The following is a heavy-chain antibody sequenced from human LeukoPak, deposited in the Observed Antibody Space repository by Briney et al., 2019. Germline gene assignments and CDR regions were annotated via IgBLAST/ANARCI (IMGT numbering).Heavy chain of an antibody. CDR3: ARDLYSSRWAYDAFDI. D-gene: IGHD6-13*01. J-gene: IGHJ3*02. CDR2: SSSSGYI. Sequence: SSSSGYIYYADSVKGRLTISRDNAKNSLYLQMNSLRAEDTAVYYCARDLYSSRWAYDAFDIWGQGTMVTVSS. V-gene: IGHV3-21*01.